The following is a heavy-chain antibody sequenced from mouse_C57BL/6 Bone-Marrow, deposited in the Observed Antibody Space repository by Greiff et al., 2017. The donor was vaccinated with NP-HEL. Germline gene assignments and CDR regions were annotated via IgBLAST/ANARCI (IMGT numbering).Heavy chain of an antibody. D-gene: IGHD1-1*02. CDR3: ARGVAF. J-gene: IGHJ2*01. CDR2: ISDGGSYT. Sequence: EVQLQESGGGLVKPGGSLKLSCAASGFTFSSYAMSWVRQTPEKRLEWVATISDGGSYTYYPDNVKGRFTISRDNAKNNLYLQMSHLKSEDTAMYYCARGVAFRGQGTTLTVSS. CDR1: GFTFSSYA. V-gene: IGHV5-4*01.